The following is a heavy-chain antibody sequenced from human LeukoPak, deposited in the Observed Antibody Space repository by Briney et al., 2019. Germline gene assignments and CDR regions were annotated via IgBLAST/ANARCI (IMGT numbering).Heavy chain of an antibody. J-gene: IGHJ3*02. CDR3: ARDTGGKAFDI. CDR2: IYYSGST. Sequence: PSETLSLTCTVSGGSISSYYWTWIRQPPGKGLEWIGYIYYSGSTNYNPSLKSRVTISVDTSKNQFSLKLSSVTAADTAVYYCARDTGGKAFDIWGQGTMVTVSS. CDR1: GGSISSYY. D-gene: IGHD1-14*01. V-gene: IGHV4-59*01.